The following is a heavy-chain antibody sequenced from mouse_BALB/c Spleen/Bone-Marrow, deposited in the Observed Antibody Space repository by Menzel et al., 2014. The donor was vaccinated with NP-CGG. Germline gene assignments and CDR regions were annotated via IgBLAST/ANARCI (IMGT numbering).Heavy chain of an antibody. J-gene: IGHJ2*01. CDR1: GYAFSSYW. D-gene: IGHD2-1*01. Sequence: QVQLKESGAELVRPGSSVKISRKASGYAFSSYWMNWVKQRPGQGLEWIGQIYPGDGDTNYSGKFKGKATLTADESPSTAYMQLSSLTSEDAAVYFCAFGNYDFDYWGQGTTLTVSS. V-gene: IGHV1-80*01. CDR3: AFGNYDFDY. CDR2: IYPGDGDT.